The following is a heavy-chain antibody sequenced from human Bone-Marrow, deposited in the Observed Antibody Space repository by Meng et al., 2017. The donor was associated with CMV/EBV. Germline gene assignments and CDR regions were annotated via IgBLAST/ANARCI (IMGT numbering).Heavy chain of an antibody. D-gene: IGHD3-10*01. CDR1: SGSISSSTYY. J-gene: IGHJ6*01. CDR2: IYYSGST. CDR3: ARVGDYGSGGMDV. Sequence: SHTLFLTCTASSGSISSSTYYWGWIRQPPGEGLEWIGYIYYSGSTNYNPSLKSRVTISVDTSKNQFSLKLSSVTAADTAVYYCARVGDYGSGGMDVWGQGTTVTFSS. V-gene: IGHV4-61*05.